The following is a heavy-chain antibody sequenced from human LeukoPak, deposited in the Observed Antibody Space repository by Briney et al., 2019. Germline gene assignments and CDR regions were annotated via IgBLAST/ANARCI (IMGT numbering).Heavy chain of an antibody. J-gene: IGHJ6*03. CDR3: ARAHVDTARVTSYYYYYMDV. CDR2: INHSGST. CDR1: GGSFSGYY. Sequence: SETLSLTCAVYGGSFSGYYWSWIRQPPGKGLEWMGEINHSGSTNYNPSLKRRVTISVDTSNNQFSLTLSSVTAADTAVYYCARAHVDTARVTSYYYYYMDVWGKGTTVTVSS. V-gene: IGHV4-34*01. D-gene: IGHD5-18*01.